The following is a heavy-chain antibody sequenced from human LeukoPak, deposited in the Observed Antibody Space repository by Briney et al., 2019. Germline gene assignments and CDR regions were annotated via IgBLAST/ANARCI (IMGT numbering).Heavy chain of an antibody. CDR1: GGTFSSYA. CDR2: IIPIFGTA. J-gene: IGHJ4*02. D-gene: IGHD2-15*01. Sequence: SVKVSCKASGGTFSSYAISWVRQAPGQGLEWMGGIIPIFGTANYAQKFQGRVTITTDESTSTAYMELSSLRSEDTAVYYGARAYCSGGSCRPYYFDYWGQGTLVTVSS. CDR3: ARAYCSGGSCRPYYFDY. V-gene: IGHV1-69*05.